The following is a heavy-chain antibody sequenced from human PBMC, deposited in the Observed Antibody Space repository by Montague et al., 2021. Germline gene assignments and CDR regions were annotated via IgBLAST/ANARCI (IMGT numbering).Heavy chain of an antibody. CDR3: ARLDIVLIYWGFDY. CDR1: GGSISSSNYH. J-gene: IGHJ4*02. Sequence: SETLSLTCIVSGGSISSSNYHWGWIRQPPGKGLEWIGSITYTGNTYYNPSLKSRVTMSVDTSRNQFSLKLTFVTAADTAVYYCARLDIVLIYWGFDYWGQGTLVTVSS. D-gene: IGHD2-8*01. V-gene: IGHV4-39*01. CDR2: ITYTGNT.